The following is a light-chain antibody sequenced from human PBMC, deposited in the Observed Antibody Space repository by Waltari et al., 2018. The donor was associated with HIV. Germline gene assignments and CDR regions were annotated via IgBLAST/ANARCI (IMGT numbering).Light chain of an antibody. CDR3: SSFSPTLM. V-gene: IGLV2-14*01. Sequence: QSALPQPASISGSPGQSITISCTGPPSAIGPFNSVSWYQVHPDKAPKLIFCGVTDRPSGGSSRFSASKSDNAASLTISDLPAEDEAKYYFSSFSPTLMFGGGTRLTVL. CDR1: PSAIGPFNS. CDR2: GVT. J-gene: IGLJ7*01.